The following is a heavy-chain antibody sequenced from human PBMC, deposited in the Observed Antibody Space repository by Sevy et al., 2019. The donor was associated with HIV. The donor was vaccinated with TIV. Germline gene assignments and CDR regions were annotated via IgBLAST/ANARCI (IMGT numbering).Heavy chain of an antibody. CDR3: ARAWGDMIVVVSPFDY. D-gene: IGHD3-22*01. Sequence: ASVKVSCKASGYTFTGYYMHWVRQAPGQGLEWMGWLKPNSGGTNYAQKFQGRVTLNRETSISTAYMELSRLRSDDTAVYYCARAWGDMIVVVSPFDYWGQGTLVTVSS. CDR2: LKPNSGGT. V-gene: IGHV1-2*02. J-gene: IGHJ4*02. CDR1: GYTFTGYY.